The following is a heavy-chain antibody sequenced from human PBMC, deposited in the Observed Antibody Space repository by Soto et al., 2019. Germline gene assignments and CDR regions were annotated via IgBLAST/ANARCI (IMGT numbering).Heavy chain of an antibody. CDR3: ARGATVVTQRRFDY. V-gene: IGHV1-69*13. J-gene: IGHJ4*02. D-gene: IGHD4-17*01. CDR1: GGTFSSYA. CDR2: IIPIFGTA. Sequence: SVKVSCKASGGTFSSYAISWVRQAPGQGLEWMGGIIPIFGTANYAQKFQGRVTITADESTSTAYMELSSLRSEDTAVYYCARGATVVTQRRFDYWGQGTLVTVSS.